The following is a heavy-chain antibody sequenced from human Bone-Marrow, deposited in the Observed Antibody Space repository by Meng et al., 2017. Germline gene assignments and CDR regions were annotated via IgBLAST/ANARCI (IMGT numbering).Heavy chain of an antibody. D-gene: IGHD1-26*01. Sequence: GESLKISCAASGFTFSSYAMHWVRQAPGKGLEWVADISYDGSNKYYADSVKGRFTISRDNSKNTLYLQMNSLRAEDTAVYYCARESSGSSYGMDGWGQGTTVTVSS. CDR2: ISYDGSNK. J-gene: IGHJ6*02. V-gene: IGHV3-30*01. CDR3: ARESSGSSYGMDG. CDR1: GFTFSSYA.